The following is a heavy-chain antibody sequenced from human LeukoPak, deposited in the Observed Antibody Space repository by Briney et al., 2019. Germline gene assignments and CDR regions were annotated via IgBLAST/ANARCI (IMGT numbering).Heavy chain of an antibody. J-gene: IGHJ4*02. CDR2: VKQDGSEK. V-gene: IGHV3-7*04. CDR3: AWDEHQDYLAISGRFDY. D-gene: IGHD3-22*01. Sequence: GGSLRLSCAASGFTFSYYWMGWVRQAPGKGLEWVANVKQDGSEKYYVDSVKGRFTISRDNAKNSLYLQMNSMRAEDTAVYYCAWDEHQDYLAISGRFDYWGQGTLVTVSS. CDR1: GFTFSYYW.